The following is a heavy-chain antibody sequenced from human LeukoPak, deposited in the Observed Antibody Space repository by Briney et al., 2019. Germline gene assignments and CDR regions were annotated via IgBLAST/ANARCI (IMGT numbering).Heavy chain of an antibody. J-gene: IGHJ4*02. CDR3: AAGRESYAARFDY. V-gene: IGHV3-15*01. Sequence: GGSLRLSCAASGFTFSNAWMTWVRQAPGKGLEWVGRIKSETDGGTTDYAAPVRGRFTISRDDSETTLYLQMNSLKTEDTAVYYCAAGRESYAARFDYWGQGTLVTVSS. CDR2: IKSETDGGTT. CDR1: GFTFSNAW. D-gene: IGHD1-26*01.